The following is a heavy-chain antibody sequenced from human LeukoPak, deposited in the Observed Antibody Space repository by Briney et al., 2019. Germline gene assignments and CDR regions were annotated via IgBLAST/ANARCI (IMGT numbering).Heavy chain of an antibody. Sequence: PGRSLXLSCAASGFTFDDYAMHWVRQAPGKGLEWVSGISWNSGSIGYADSVKGRFTISRDNAKNSLYLQMNSLRAEDTALYYCAAHPRDIVVVVAAPDIWGQGTMVTVSS. V-gene: IGHV3-9*01. CDR3: AAHPRDIVVVVAAPDI. J-gene: IGHJ3*02. CDR2: ISWNSGSI. CDR1: GFTFDDYA. D-gene: IGHD2-15*01.